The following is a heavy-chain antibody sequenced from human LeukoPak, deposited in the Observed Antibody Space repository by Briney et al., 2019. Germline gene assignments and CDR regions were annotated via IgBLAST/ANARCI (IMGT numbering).Heavy chain of an antibody. Sequence: PGRSLRLSCAASGITFDDYAMYWVRQAPGKGLEWVSGVNWKTGNIGYADSVKDRFTTFRDYAKTSLYMQMNSLTTEDTALYYCAIRRFSGYDAAFDVWVQGTMVTVSS. J-gene: IGHJ3*01. V-gene: IGHV3-9*01. D-gene: IGHD5-12*01. CDR1: GITFDDYA. CDR2: VNWKTGNI. CDR3: AIRRFSGYDAAFDV.